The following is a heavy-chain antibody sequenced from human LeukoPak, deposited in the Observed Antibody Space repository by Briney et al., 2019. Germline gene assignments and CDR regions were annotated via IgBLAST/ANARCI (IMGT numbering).Heavy chain of an antibody. V-gene: IGHV7-4-1*02. CDR3: ASESLYGDYVDYYYYGMDV. D-gene: IGHD4-17*01. J-gene: IGHJ6*02. Sequence: ASVKVSCKASGYTFTSYAMNWVRQAPGQGLEWMGWINTNTGNPTYAQGFTGRFVFSLDTSVSTAYLQISSLKAEDTAVYYCASESLYGDYVDYYYYGMDVWGQGTTVTVSS. CDR1: GYTFTSYA. CDR2: INTNTGNP.